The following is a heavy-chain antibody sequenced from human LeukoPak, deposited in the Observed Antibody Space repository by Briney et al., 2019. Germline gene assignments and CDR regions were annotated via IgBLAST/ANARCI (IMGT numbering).Heavy chain of an antibody. V-gene: IGHV4-4*07. CDR2: IYTSGST. J-gene: IGHJ5*02. CDR1: GGSFSSYY. D-gene: IGHD2-15*01. Sequence: SETLSLTCAVYGGSFSSYYWSWIRQPAGKGLEWIGRIYTSGSTNYNPSLKSRVTMSVDTSKNQFSLKLSSVTAADTAVYYCARDRVVAADTAGFDPWGQGTLVTVSS. CDR3: ARDRVVAADTAGFDP.